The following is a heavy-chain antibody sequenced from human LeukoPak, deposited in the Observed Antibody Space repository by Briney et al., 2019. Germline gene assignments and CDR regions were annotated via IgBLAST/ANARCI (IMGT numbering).Heavy chain of an antibody. D-gene: IGHD3-22*01. Sequence: GGSLRLSCAASGFTFSSYGMHWVRQAPGKGLEWVAFIRSDGTNKYYADSVKGRFTISRDNPKNTLYLQMNRLRAEDTAVYYCARVGGYYYDSSGPDYWGQGTLVTVSS. CDR1: GFTFSSYG. V-gene: IGHV3-30*02. J-gene: IGHJ4*02. CDR2: IRSDGTNK. CDR3: ARVGGYYYDSSGPDY.